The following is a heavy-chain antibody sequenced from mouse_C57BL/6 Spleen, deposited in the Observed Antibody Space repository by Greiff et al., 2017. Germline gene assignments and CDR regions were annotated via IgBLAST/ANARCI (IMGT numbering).Heavy chain of an antibody. Sequence: QVQLKESGAELVKPGASVKMSCKASGYTFTSYWITWVKQRPGQGLEWIGDIYPGSGSTNYNEKFKSKATLTVDTSSSTAYMQLSSLTSEDSAVYYCARIYYGSLYYFDYWGQGTTLTVSS. J-gene: IGHJ2*01. V-gene: IGHV1-55*01. CDR2: IYPGSGST. CDR3: ARIYYGSLYYFDY. CDR1: GYTFTSYW. D-gene: IGHD1-1*01.